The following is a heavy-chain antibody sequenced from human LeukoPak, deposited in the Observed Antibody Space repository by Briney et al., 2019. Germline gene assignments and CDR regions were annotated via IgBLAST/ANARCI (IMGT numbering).Heavy chain of an antibody. V-gene: IGHV3-11*03. Sequence: PGGSLRLSCAASGFSFSDYYMNWIRQAPGKGLEWVSYITTSSRYTNYADSVKGRFTISRDNAKNSLYLQMNSLGAEDTAVYFCARSMRDVYNPPDYWGQGTLVTVSS. J-gene: IGHJ4*02. CDR2: ITTSSRYT. CDR1: GFSFSDYY. CDR3: ARSMRDVYNPPDY. D-gene: IGHD5-24*01.